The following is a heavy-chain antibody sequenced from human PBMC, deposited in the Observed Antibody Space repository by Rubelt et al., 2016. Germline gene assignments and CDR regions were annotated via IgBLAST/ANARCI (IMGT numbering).Heavy chain of an antibody. J-gene: IGHJ4*02. CDR3: ARAASTVTTLLDLGY. D-gene: IGHD4-17*01. Sequence: QVQLVQSGAEVKKPGASVKVSCKASGYTFTSYYMHWVRQAPGQGLEWMGIINPSGGSTSYAQKCQGRVTMTRDTSTSTVYMERSSLRSEYTAVYYCARAASTVTTLLDLGYWGQGTLVTVSS. V-gene: IGHV1-46*01. CDR1: GYTFTSYY. CDR2: INPSGGST.